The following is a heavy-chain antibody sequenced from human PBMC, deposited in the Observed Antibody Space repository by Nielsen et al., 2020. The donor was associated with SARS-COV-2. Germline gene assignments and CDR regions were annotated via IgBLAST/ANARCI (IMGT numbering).Heavy chain of an antibody. CDR1: GGSISSGGYY. Sequence: LRLSCTVSGGSISSGGYYWSWIRQHPGKGLEWIGYIYYSGSTYYNPSLKSRVTISVDTSKNQFSLKLSSVTAADTAVYYCARLKARGGAFDIWGQGTMVTVSS. J-gene: IGHJ3*02. CDR3: ARLKARGGAFDI. CDR2: IYYSGST. D-gene: IGHD3-16*01. V-gene: IGHV4-31*03.